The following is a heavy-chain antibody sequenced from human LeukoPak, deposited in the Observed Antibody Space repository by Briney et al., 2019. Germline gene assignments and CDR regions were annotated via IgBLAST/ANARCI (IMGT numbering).Heavy chain of an antibody. V-gene: IGHV3-33*01. J-gene: IGHJ4*02. Sequence: GGPLRLSCAASGFTFSSYGMHWVRQAPGKGLEGVAVIWYDGSNKYYADSVKGRFTISRDNSKNTLYLQMNSLRAADTAVYYCARALLYGDYRFDYWGQGTLVTVSS. CDR1: GFTFSSYG. CDR2: IWYDGSNK. D-gene: IGHD4-17*01. CDR3: ARALLYGDYRFDY.